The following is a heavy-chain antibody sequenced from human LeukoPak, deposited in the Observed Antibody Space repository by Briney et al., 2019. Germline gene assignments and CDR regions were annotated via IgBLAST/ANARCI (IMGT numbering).Heavy chain of an antibody. Sequence: SVKVSFKASGGTFISYAISWVRQAPGQGLEWMGGIIPIFGTANYAQKFQGRVTITADESTSTAYMELSSLRSEDTAVYYCARTQYYDFWRVPGSYFDYWGQGTLVTVSS. CDR1: GGTFISYA. J-gene: IGHJ4*02. CDR2: IIPIFGTA. D-gene: IGHD3-3*01. V-gene: IGHV1-69*01. CDR3: ARTQYYDFWRVPGSYFDY.